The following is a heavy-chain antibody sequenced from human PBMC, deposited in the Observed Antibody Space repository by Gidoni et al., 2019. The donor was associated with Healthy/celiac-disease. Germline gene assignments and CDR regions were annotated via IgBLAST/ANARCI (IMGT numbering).Heavy chain of an antibody. CDR3: AAAGTDTAMVTFHAFDI. V-gene: IGHV1-69*06. Sequence: QVQLVQSGAEVKKPGSSVKVSCKASGGTFSSYAISWVRQAPGQGRGWMGGIIPIFGTENYAQKFQGRVTITADKSTSTAYMELSSLRSEDTAVYYCAAAGTDTAMVTFHAFDIWGQGTMVTVSS. CDR2: IIPIFGTE. D-gene: IGHD5-18*01. CDR1: GGTFSSYA. J-gene: IGHJ3*02.